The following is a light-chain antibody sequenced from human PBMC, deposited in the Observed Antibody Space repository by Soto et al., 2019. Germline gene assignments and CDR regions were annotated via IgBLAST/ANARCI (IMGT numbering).Light chain of an antibody. CDR2: DAS. Sequence: DIQMTQSPSTLSASVGDRVTITCRASQSIGSWLAWYQQKPGKAPKLLIYDASRLESGVPSRFSGSGSGTEFTLTISSLQPDDFATYYCQQYNSYWTFGQGTKVDIK. J-gene: IGKJ1*01. CDR3: QQYNSYWT. CDR1: QSIGSW. V-gene: IGKV1-5*01.